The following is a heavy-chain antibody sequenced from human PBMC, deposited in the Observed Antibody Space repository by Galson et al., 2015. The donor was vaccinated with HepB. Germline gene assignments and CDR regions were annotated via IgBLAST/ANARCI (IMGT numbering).Heavy chain of an antibody. CDR3: ARAAAYSSGWYHYFDY. Sequence: SLRLSCAASGFTFSSYAMHWVRQAPGKGLEWVAVISYDGSNKYYADSVKGRFTISRDNSKNTLYLQMNSLRAEDTAVYYCARAAAYSSGWYHYFDYWGQGTLVTVSS. J-gene: IGHJ4*02. CDR2: ISYDGSNK. V-gene: IGHV3-30*04. CDR1: GFTFSSYA. D-gene: IGHD6-19*01.